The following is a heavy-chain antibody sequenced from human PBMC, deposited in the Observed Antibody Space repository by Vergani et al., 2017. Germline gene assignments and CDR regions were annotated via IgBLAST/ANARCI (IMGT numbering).Heavy chain of an antibody. J-gene: IGHJ6*02. D-gene: IGHD5-12*01. CDR2: ISGSGGST. Sequence: EVQLLESGGDLVQPGGSLRLSCAAPGFTFNHYAMNWVRQAPGKGLEWVSGISGSGGSTYYAGSVKGRFTISGDSSKNTLYLQMNSLSAGDTAVYYCAKANPRNSGYDYLYYYHAMDVWGQGTTVTVSS. CDR3: AKANPRNSGYDYLYYYHAMDV. CDR1: GFTFNHYA. V-gene: IGHV3-23*01.